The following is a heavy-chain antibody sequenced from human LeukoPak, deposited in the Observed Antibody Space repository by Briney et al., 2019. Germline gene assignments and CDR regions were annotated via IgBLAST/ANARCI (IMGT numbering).Heavy chain of an antibody. J-gene: IGHJ5*02. V-gene: IGHV3-23*01. CDR3: AKDRYTNYGNWFDP. D-gene: IGHD4-11*01. CDR1: GFTFSSYA. CDR2: VSGRGGST. Sequence: PGGALRLSCAASGFTFSSYAMSWVRQAPGRGLEWVSSVSGRGGSTYYTDSVKGRFTISRDNPKNTLYLQMNSLRAEDTAVYYCAKDRYTNYGNWFDPWRQGTLVTVFS.